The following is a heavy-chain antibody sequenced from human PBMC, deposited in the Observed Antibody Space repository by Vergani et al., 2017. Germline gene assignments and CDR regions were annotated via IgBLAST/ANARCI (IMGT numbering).Heavy chain of an antibody. J-gene: IGHJ6*02. CDR2: IIPILGIA. CDR1: GGTFSSYT. CDR3: ARGLXQATINYYYYGMDV. Sequence: QVQLVQSGAEVKKPGSSVKVSCKASGGTFSSYTISWVRQAPGQGLEWMGRIIPILGIANYAQKFQGRVTITADKSTSTAYMELSSLRSEDTAVYYCARGLXQATINYYYYGMDVWGQGTTVTVSS. D-gene: IGHD5-12*01. V-gene: IGHV1-69*09.